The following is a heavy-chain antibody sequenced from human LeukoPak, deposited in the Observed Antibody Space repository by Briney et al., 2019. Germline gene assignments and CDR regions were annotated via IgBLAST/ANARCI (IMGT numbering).Heavy chain of an antibody. CDR2: VNHSGST. D-gene: IGHD3-16*01. CDR1: GGSFSGYY. Sequence: AETLSLTCAVYGGSFSGYYWSWIRQPPGKGLEWIGEVNHSGSTNYNPSLKSRVTISVDTSKNQFSLKLSSVTAADTAVYYCARGQIRGLGGNLGDWGRGTPVTVSS. CDR3: ARGQIRGLGGNLGD. J-gene: IGHJ4*02. V-gene: IGHV4-34*01.